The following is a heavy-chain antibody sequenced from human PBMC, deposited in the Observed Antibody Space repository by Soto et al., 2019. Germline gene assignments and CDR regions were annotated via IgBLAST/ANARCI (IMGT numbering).Heavy chain of an antibody. CDR2: ISYDGSNK. CDR3: ARDKAALNFWRGYRDYYYGMDV. CDR1: GFTFSSYA. V-gene: IGHV3-30-3*01. J-gene: IGHJ6*02. Sequence: GGSLRLSCAASGFTFSSYAMHWVRQAPGKGLEWVAVISYDGSNKYYADSVKGRFTISRDNAKNTLYLQMNSLRAEDTAVYYCARDKAALNFWRGYRDYYYGMDVWGQGTTVTVSS. D-gene: IGHD3-3*01.